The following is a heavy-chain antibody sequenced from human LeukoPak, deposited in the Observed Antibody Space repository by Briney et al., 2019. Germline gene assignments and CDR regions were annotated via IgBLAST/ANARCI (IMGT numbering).Heavy chain of an antibody. J-gene: IGHJ6*02. V-gene: IGHV3-53*01. D-gene: IGHD4-17*01. CDR3: ARDLGDYDYYYYGMDV. CDR1: GFTFSSYA. CDR2: IYSGGST. Sequence: GGSLRLSCAASGFTFSSYAMSWVRQAPGKGLEWVSVIYSGGSTYYADSVKGRFTISRDNSKNTLYLQMNSLRAEDTAVYYCARDLGDYDYYYYGMDVWGQGTTVTVSS.